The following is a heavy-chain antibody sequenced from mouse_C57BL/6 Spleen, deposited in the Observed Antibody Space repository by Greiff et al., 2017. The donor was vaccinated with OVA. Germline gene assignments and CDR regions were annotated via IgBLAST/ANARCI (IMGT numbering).Heavy chain of an antibody. J-gene: IGHJ4*01. CDR1: GFTFSSYA. D-gene: IGHD1-1*01. Sequence: EVKLVESGGGLVKPGGSLKLSCAASGFTFSSYAMSWVRQTPEKRLEWVATISDGGSYTYYPDNVKGRFTISRDNAKNNLYLQMSHLKSEDTAMYYCARDYYGTGYAMDYWGQGTSVTVSS. CDR3: ARDYYGTGYAMDY. CDR2: ISDGGSYT. V-gene: IGHV5-4*01.